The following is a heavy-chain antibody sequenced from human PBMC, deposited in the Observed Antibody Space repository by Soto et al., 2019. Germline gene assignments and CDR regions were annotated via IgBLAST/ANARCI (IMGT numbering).Heavy chain of an antibody. CDR1: GGSISSYY. D-gene: IGHD3-22*01. CDR3: ALYGAYGRSGYYDS. J-gene: IGHJ5*01. Sequence: PSETLSLTCTVSGGSISSYYWSWIRQPPGKGLEWIGYIYYSGSTNYNPSLKSRVTISVDTSKNQFSLKLSSVTAADTAVYYCALYGAYGRSGYYDSWGRGTLVTVSS. CDR2: IYYSGST. V-gene: IGHV4-59*01.